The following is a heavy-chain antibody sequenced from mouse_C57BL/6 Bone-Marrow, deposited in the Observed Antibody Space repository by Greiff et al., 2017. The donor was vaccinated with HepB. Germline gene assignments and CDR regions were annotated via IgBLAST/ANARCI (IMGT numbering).Heavy chain of an antibody. CDR3: ARHRDYYTMDY. CDR1: GFTFSDYG. J-gene: IGHJ4*01. Sequence: EVNVVESGGGLVQPGGSLKLSCAASGFTFSDYGMAWVRQAPRKGPEWVAFISNLAYSIYYADTVTGRFTISRENAKNTLYLEMSSLRSEDTAMYYCARHRDYYTMDYWGQGTSVTVSS. CDR2: ISNLAYSI. V-gene: IGHV5-15*01.